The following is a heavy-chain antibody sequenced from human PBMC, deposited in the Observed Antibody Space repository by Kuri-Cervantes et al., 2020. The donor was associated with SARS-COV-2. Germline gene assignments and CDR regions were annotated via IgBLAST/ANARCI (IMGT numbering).Heavy chain of an antibody. CDR3: ARGYKSESRDDVLLKIYGFSPPQSYYMDV. V-gene: IGHV1-18*01. Sequence: ASVKVSCKASGYTFTSYGISWVRQAPGQGLEWMGWISAYNGNTNYAQKLQGRVTMTTDTSTSTAYMELRSLRSDDTAVYYCARGYKSESRDDVLLKIYGFSPPQSYYMDVWGNGTTVTVSS. CDR1: GYTFTSYG. D-gene: IGHD2-8*02. CDR2: ISAYNGNT. J-gene: IGHJ6*03.